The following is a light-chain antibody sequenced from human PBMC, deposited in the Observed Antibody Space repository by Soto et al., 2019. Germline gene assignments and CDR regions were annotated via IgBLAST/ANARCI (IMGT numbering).Light chain of an antibody. CDR3: QQRDRVPLT. J-gene: IGKJ4*01. Sequence: DIQMTQSPSSLSASVGDRVTITCRASQSIHIHLNWYQQKPGKAPKLLIYATSSLQSGVPSRFSGSGSGTDFTLTISNLQPEDFGTYYCQQRDRVPLTFGGGTKVESK. V-gene: IGKV1-39*01. CDR2: ATS. CDR1: QSIHIH.